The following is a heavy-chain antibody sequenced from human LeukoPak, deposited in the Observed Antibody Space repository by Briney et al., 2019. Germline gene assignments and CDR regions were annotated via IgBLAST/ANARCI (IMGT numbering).Heavy chain of an antibody. Sequence: SQTLSLTCAISGDSVSSNSAAWNWIRQSPSRGLEWLGRTYYRSKWYNDYGVSVKSRISINPDTSKNQFSLQLNSVTPEDTAVYYCTRGPYDSSWHVPTAPLDSWGQGTLVTVSP. CDR2: TYYRSKWYN. CDR1: GDSVSSNSAA. D-gene: IGHD6-13*01. J-gene: IGHJ4*02. CDR3: TRGPYDSSWHVPTAPLDS. V-gene: IGHV6-1*01.